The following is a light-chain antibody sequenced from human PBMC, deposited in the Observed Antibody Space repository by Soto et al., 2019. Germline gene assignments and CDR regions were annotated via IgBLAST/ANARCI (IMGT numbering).Light chain of an antibody. CDR2: GAS. J-gene: IGKJ1*01. CDR1: QSVSSSY. Sequence: DIVLTQSPGTLSLSPGERATLSCRASQSVSSSYLAWYQQKPGQAPRLLIYGASSRATGIPDRFSGSGSGTDFTLTISRLEPEDFAVYYCHQSYSTLPGAFGQGTKVEIK. CDR3: HQSYSTLPGA. V-gene: IGKV3-20*01.